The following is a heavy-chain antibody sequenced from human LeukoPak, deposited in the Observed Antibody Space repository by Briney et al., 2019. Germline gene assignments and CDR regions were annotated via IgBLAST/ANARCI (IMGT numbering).Heavy chain of an antibody. D-gene: IGHD2-8*01. J-gene: IGHJ6*03. Sequence: SVKVSCKASGGTFSSYAISWVRQAPGQGLEWMGGIIPIFGTANYAQKFQGRVTITADESTSIAYMELSSLRSEDTAVYYCARGLMVYATDYYYYYMDVWGKGTTVTVSS. CDR1: GGTFSSYA. V-gene: IGHV1-69*13. CDR2: IIPIFGTA. CDR3: ARGLMVYATDYYYYYMDV.